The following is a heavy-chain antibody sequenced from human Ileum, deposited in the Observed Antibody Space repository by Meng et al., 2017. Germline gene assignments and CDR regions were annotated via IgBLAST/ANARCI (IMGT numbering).Heavy chain of an antibody. Sequence: SVKVSCKASGGTFSNFPLSWVRQGPGQGLEWMGGIIPVLGQTNYAQKFQGRVTITADDSTSTVYMELSSLTSADTAVYYCGRPHAPGNGHYAIDVWGQGTAVTVSS. CDR1: GGTFSNFP. D-gene: IGHD2-8*01. CDR3: GRPHAPGNGHYAIDV. CDR2: IIPVLGQT. J-gene: IGHJ6*02. V-gene: IGHV1-69*10.